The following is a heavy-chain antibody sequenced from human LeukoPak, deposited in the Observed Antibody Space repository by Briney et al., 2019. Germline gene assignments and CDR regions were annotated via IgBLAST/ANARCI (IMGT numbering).Heavy chain of an antibody. V-gene: IGHV5-51*01. CDR2: IYPGDSDT. CDR3: ARSSDYVFGY. Sequence: GESLKISCKGSGYSFAINWIGWVRQMPGKGLEWMGVIYPGDSDTRYSPSFQGQVTISADMSISTAYLQWSSLKASDTAMYYCARSSDYVFGYWGQGTLVTVSS. J-gene: IGHJ4*02. D-gene: IGHD4-17*01. CDR1: GYSFAINW.